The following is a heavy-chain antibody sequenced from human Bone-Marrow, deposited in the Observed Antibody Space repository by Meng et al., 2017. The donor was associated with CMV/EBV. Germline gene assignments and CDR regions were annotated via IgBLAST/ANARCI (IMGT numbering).Heavy chain of an antibody. J-gene: IGHJ5*02. CDR3: ARDLAPRPPTIFGGVDP. Sequence: GSLRLSCTVPGGSISSSSYYWGWIRQPPGKGLEWIGSIYYSGSTYYNPSLKSRVTISVDTSKNQFSLKLSSVTAADTAVYYCARDLAPRPPTIFGGVDPWGQGTLVTVSS. CDR1: GGSISSSSYY. CDR2: IYYSGST. D-gene: IGHD3-3*01. V-gene: IGHV4-39*07.